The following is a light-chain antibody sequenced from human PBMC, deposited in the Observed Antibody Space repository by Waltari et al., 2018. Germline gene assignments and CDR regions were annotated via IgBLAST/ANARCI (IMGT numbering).Light chain of an antibody. CDR1: RSNIGGKA. Sequence: QSVLTQPPSASGTPGQRVTISCSGSRSNIGGKAVSWYQQLPGTAPKLLLYNAKQRPSGVPDRFSGSKSGTSASLAISGLQSDDEADYYCAARDDSLNDYVFGTGTKVIVL. V-gene: IGLV1-44*01. J-gene: IGLJ1*01. CDR2: NAK. CDR3: AARDDSLNDYV.